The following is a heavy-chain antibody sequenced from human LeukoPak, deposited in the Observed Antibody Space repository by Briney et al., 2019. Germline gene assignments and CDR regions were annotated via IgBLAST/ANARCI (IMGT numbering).Heavy chain of an antibody. Sequence: GGSLRLSCAASGFTFSSYSMNWVRQAPGKGLEWVSSISSSSSYIYYADSVKGRFTISRHNAKNSLYLQMNSLRAEDTAVYFCSRAEYSPGYYSYDYYYMDVWGKGTTVTVSS. D-gene: IGHD6-6*01. CDR3: SRAEYSPGYYSYDYYYMDV. CDR1: GFTFSSYS. V-gene: IGHV3-21*01. J-gene: IGHJ6*03. CDR2: ISSSSSYI.